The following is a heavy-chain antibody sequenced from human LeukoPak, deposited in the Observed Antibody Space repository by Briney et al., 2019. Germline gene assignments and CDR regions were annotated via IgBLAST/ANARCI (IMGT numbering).Heavy chain of an antibody. Sequence: PGGSLRLSCAASGFTVSSNYMSWVRQAPGKGLEWVSVIYSGGSRYHADSVKGRFTISRDNSKNTLYLQMNSLRDEDTAVYYCARIVAGGAFDIWGQGTMVTVSS. V-gene: IGHV3-66*01. J-gene: IGHJ3*02. CDR1: GFTVSSNY. CDR2: IYSGGSR. D-gene: IGHD1-26*01. CDR3: ARIVAGGAFDI.